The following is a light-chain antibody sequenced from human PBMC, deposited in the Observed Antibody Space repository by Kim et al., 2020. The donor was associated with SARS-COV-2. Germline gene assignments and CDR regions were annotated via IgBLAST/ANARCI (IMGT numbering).Light chain of an antibody. Sequence: SPEARATLSCRASQSISSNLAWYQQKPGQAPRLLIYGASTRATGIPARFSGSGSGTEFTLTISSLQSEDFAVYYWQQYNNWPPITFGQGTRLEIK. CDR1: QSISSN. V-gene: IGKV3-15*01. J-gene: IGKJ5*01. CDR2: GAS. CDR3: QQYNNWPPIT.